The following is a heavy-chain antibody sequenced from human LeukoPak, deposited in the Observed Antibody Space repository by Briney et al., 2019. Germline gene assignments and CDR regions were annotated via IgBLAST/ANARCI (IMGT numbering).Heavy chain of an antibody. D-gene: IGHD6-25*01. Sequence: PSGTLSLTCAVSGGSITSANWWSWVRQSPGKGLEWIGEIYHTGNTNYNPSLNSGVSISLDTSKNQFSLRLTSVTAADTAVYFCARDANGSDLHYYHMDVWGKGTTVTVSS. V-gene: IGHV4-4*02. CDR3: ARDANGSDLHYYHMDV. J-gene: IGHJ6*03. CDR2: IYHTGNT. CDR1: GGSITSANW.